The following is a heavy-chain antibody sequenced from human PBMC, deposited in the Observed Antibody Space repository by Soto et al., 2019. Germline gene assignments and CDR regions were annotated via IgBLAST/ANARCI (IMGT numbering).Heavy chain of an antibody. CDR3: AKGGGPGGSFNTRVDY. CDR2: MSGSGGNT. J-gene: IGHJ4*02. Sequence: GGSLRLCCAASGFTFSSYAMNWVRQAPGKGLEWVSGMSGSGGNTYYADSVKGRFTISRDNSKNTLYLQMYSLRAGDMAVYYCAKGGGPGGSFNTRVDYWGQGTLVTVSS. D-gene: IGHD1-26*01. CDR1: GFTFSSYA. V-gene: IGHV3-23*01.